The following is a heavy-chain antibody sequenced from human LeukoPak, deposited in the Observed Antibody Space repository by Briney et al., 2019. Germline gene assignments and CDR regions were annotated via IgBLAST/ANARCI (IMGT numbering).Heavy chain of an antibody. CDR3: ARYGGYYFDY. J-gene: IGHJ4*02. CDR2: IHNSVT. Sequence: SETLSLTCTVSGGSTSSNSWTWIRQPPGKGLEWIGYIHNSVTNSKPSLKSRVTISVDTSKNQSSLKLSSVTAADTAVYYCARYGGYYFDYWGQGTLVTVSS. CDR1: GGSTSSNS. D-gene: IGHD3-16*01. V-gene: IGHV4-59*08.